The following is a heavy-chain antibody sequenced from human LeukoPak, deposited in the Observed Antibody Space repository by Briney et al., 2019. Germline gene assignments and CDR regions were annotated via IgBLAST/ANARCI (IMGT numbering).Heavy chain of an antibody. CDR3: SRNGLVDFDY. V-gene: IGHV3-49*04. Sequence: PAGGSLRFSCTPSGFAFDDFAMSWVRQPAGKGLEWVGFIRRRAYGGAAEYAASVKGRFIISRDDSKGIAYLQMNSLKTEDTAVYYCSRNGLVDFDYWGQGSRVIVSP. CDR1: GFAFDDFA. CDR2: IRRRAYGGAA. J-gene: IGHJ4*02.